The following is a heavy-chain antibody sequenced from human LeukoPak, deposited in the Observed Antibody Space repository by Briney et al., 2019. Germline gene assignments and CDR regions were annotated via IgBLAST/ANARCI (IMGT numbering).Heavy chain of an antibody. CDR2: MNPNSGNT. Sequence: ASVKVSCKASGYTFTSYDINWVRQATGQGLEWMGWMNPNSGNTGYAQKFQGRVTITRNTSISTAYMELSSLRSGDTAVYYCARENPYSYGLGGTVDYWGQGTLVTVSS. J-gene: IGHJ4*02. CDR3: ARENPYSYGLGGTVDY. D-gene: IGHD5-18*01. CDR1: GYTFTSYD. V-gene: IGHV1-8*03.